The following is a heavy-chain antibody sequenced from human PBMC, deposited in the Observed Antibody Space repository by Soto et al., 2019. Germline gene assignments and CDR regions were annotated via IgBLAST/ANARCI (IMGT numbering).Heavy chain of an antibody. D-gene: IGHD2-2*01. CDR1: GFTFRIYA. J-gene: IGHJ4*02. Sequence: GPLRLSSSLSGFTFRIYAMHWILQAPGRGQEYVSAITRNRGSTYYAASLKARVTISRQNSQTTRNLQMRSLSDEGTAVDYCVKDSLYCSSTSCSLAERFGGFFDDWGQGT. CDR3: VKDSLYCSSTSCSLAERFGGFFDD. V-gene: IGHV3-64D*08. CDR2: ITRNRGST.